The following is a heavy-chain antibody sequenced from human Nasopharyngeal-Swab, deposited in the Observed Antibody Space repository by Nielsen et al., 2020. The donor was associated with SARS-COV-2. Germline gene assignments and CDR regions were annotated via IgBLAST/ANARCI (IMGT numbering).Heavy chain of an antibody. J-gene: IGHJ3*02. CDR1: GFTFDDYA. CDR3: AKVNPEKLSGAFDI. Sequence: GGSLRPSCAPSGFTFDDYAMHWVRQAPGRGLEWVSLIIGDVGSTYYADSVKGRFTISRDKSKNTLYLQMNSLRTENTALYYCAKVNPEKLSGAFDIWGQGTMVTVSS. D-gene: IGHD3-10*01. V-gene: IGHV3-43*02. CDR2: IIGDVGST.